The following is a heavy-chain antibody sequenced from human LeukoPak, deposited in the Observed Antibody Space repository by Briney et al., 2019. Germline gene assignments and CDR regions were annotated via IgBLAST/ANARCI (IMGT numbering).Heavy chain of an antibody. CDR2: ISAYNGNT. CDR3: ARAGLDSGSYGGDY. D-gene: IGHD1-26*01. J-gene: IGHJ4*02. V-gene: IGHV1-18*01. Sequence: ASVTVSCKASGYTFTSYGISWVRQAPGQGLEWMGWISAYNGNTNYAQKLQGRVTMTTDTSTSTVYMELRSLRSDDTAVYYCARAGLDSGSYGGDYWGQGTLVTVSS. CDR1: GYTFTSYG.